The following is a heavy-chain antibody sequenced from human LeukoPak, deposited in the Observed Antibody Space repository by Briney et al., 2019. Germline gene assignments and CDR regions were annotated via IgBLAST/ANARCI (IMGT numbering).Heavy chain of an antibody. CDR1: GFTFSDYY. V-gene: IGHV3-11*03. CDR2: ISPSSSYT. D-gene: IGHD2-21*02. CDR3: AKFSPMTASHYFDF. Sequence: GGSLSLSCAASGFTFSDYYMSWIRQAPAKGLEWVPYISPSSSYTDYADSVKGRFTIPRDNAKNSLYLQMNSLRAEDTAVYSCAKFSPMTASHYFDFWGQGTLVTVSS. J-gene: IGHJ4*02.